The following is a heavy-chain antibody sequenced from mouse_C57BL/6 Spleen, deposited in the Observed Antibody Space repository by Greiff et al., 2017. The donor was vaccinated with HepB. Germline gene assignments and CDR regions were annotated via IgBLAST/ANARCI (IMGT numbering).Heavy chain of an antibody. J-gene: IGHJ2*01. CDR1: GYAFSSSW. CDR2: IYPGDGDT. Sequence: VQLQQSGPELVKPGASVKISCKASGYAFSSSWMNWVKQRPGKGLEWIGRIYPGDGDTNYNGKFKGKATLTAEKSSSTAYMKLSSLTSEDSAVYFCARGGWEGMYYFDYWGQGTTLTVSS. V-gene: IGHV1-82*01. CDR3: ARGGWEGMYYFDY. D-gene: IGHD4-1*01.